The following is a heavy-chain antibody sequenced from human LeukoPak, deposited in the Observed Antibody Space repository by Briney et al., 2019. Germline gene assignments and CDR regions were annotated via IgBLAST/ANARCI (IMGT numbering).Heavy chain of an antibody. Sequence: PSETLSLTCTVSGGSISSGGYYWSWIRQHPGKGLEWIGYIYYSGSTYYNPSLKSRDTISVDTSKNQFSLKLSSVTAADTAVYYCARGSRKIAAHDYWGQGTLVTVSS. CDR3: ARGSRKIAAHDY. CDR2: IYYSGST. J-gene: IGHJ4*02. V-gene: IGHV4-31*03. CDR1: GGSISSGGYY. D-gene: IGHD2/OR15-2a*01.